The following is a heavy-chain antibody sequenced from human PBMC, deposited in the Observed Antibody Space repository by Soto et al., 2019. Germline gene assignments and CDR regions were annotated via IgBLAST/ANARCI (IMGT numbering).Heavy chain of an antibody. Sequence: QVQLVQSGAEVKKPGASVKVSCKASGYTFTSYGISWVRQAPGQGLEWMGWISAYNGNTNYAQKLQGRVTMTTDTSTSTAYMELRSLRSDDTAVYYCARDTMVRGVHYYYGMGVWGQGTTVTVSS. CDR2: ISAYNGNT. CDR3: ARDTMVRGVHYYYGMGV. J-gene: IGHJ6*02. V-gene: IGHV1-18*04. D-gene: IGHD3-10*01. CDR1: GYTFTSYG.